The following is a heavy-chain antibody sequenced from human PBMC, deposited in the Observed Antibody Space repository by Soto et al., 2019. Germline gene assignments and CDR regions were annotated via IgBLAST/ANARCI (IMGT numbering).Heavy chain of an antibody. V-gene: IGHV3-53*01. J-gene: IGHJ4*02. CDR3: AITYYDFWSGYYHDY. CDR2: IYSGGST. D-gene: IGHD3-3*01. Sequence: LRLSCAASGFTVSSNYMSWVRQAPGKGLEWVSVIYSGGSTYYADSVKGRFTISRDNSKNTLYLQMNSLRAEDTAVYYCAITYYDFWSGYYHDYWGQGTLVTVSS. CDR1: GFTVSSNY.